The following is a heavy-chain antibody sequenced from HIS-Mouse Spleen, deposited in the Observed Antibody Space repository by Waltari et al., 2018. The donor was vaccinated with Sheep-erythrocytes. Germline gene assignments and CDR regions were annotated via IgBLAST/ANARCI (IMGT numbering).Heavy chain of an antibody. CDR1: GFTFSNAW. Sequence: LMISCAAPGFTFSNAWMSWVRQAPGKGLEWVGRIKSKTDGGTTDYAAPVKGRFTISRDDSKNTLYLQMNSLKTEDTAVYYCTAGPDAFDIWGQGTMVTVSS. CDR2: IKSKTDGGTT. V-gene: IGHV3-15*01. J-gene: IGHJ3*02. CDR3: TAGPDAFDI.